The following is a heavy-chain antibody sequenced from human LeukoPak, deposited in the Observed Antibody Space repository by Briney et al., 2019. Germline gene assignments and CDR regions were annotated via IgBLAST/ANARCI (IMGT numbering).Heavy chain of an antibody. V-gene: IGHV1-18*01. D-gene: IGHD3-3*01. CDR2: ISAYNGNT. CDR3: ARNPITIFGVVTHVAV. J-gene: IGHJ6*03. CDR1: GYTFTSYG. Sequence: ASVKVSCKASGYTFTSYGISWVRQAPGQGLEWMGWISAYNGNTNYAQKLQGRVTMTTDTSTSTAYMELRSLRSDDTAVYYCARNPITIFGVVTHVAVWGKGTTVTVSS.